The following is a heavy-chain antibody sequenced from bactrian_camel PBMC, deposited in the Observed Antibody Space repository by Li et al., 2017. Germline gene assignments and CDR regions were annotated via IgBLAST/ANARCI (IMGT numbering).Heavy chain of an antibody. CDR1: GYIYSTYT. V-gene: IGHV3S53*01. CDR2: LGSGGKT. CDR3: SGDCEYLGYGGDLIGGLY. D-gene: IGHD2*01. Sequence: QVQLVESGGGSVQAGGSLRLSCAFSGYIYSTYTMGWFRQAPGKEREGVATLGSGGKTTYANFAKGRFTISKDKAKNTVYLQMDSLKPEDTAMYICSGDCEYLGYGGDLIGGLYWGQGTQVTVS. J-gene: IGHJ4*01.